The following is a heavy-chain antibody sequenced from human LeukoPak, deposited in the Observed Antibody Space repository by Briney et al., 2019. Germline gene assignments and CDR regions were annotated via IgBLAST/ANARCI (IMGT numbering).Heavy chain of an antibody. J-gene: IGHJ4*02. Sequence: SETLSLTCAVYGGSFSGYYWSWIRQPPGKGLEWIGEINHSGSTNYNPSLKSRVTISVDTSKNQFSLKLSSVTAADTAVYYSARGSGIVGATTGDYWGQGTLVTVSS. D-gene: IGHD1-26*01. CDR1: GGSFSGYY. CDR2: INHSGST. CDR3: ARGSGIVGATTGDY. V-gene: IGHV4-34*01.